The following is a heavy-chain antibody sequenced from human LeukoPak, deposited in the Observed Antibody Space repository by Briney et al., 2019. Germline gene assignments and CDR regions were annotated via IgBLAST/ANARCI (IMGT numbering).Heavy chain of an antibody. V-gene: IGHV4-59*01. J-gene: IGHJ4*02. CDR3: ARGASYKMGYFDY. CDR1: GGSISSYY. D-gene: IGHD5-24*01. CDR2: IYYSGST. Sequence: PSETLSLTCTVSGGSISSYYWSWIRQPPGKGLEWIGYIYYSGSTNYNPSLESRVTISVDTSKNQFSLKLSSVTAADTAVYYCARGASYKMGYFDYWGQGTLVTVSS.